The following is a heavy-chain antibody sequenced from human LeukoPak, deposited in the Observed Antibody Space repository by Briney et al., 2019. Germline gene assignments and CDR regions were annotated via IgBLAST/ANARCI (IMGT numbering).Heavy chain of an antibody. V-gene: IGHV1-18*01. CDR1: GYTFTIYG. CDR2: ISAYNGNT. D-gene: IGHD2-15*01. CDR3: ARVTEGYCSGGSCYDFQH. Sequence: GASVKVSFKASGYTFTIYGISWVRQAPGQGLEWMGWISAYNGNTNYAQKLQGRVTMTTDTSTSTAYMELRSLRSDDTAVYYCARVTEGYCSGGSCYDFQHWGQGTLVTVSS. J-gene: IGHJ1*01.